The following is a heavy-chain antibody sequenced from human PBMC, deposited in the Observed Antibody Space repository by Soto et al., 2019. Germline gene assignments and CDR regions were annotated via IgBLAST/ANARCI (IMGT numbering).Heavy chain of an antibody. CDR2: ISAYNGNT. CDR3: ARKDYYDSSGYRPDFDY. CDR1: GYTFTSYG. Sequence: QVQLVQSGAEVKKPGASVKVSCKASGYTFTSYGISWVRQAPGQGLEWMGWISAYNGNTNYAQKLQGRVTMTTDTSTSTAYMELRSLRSDDTAVYYCARKDYYDSSGYRPDFDYWGQGTLVTVSS. V-gene: IGHV1-18*01. J-gene: IGHJ4*02. D-gene: IGHD3-22*01.